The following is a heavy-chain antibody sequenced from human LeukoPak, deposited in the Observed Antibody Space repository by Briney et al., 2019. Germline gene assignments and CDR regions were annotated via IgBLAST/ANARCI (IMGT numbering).Heavy chain of an antibody. D-gene: IGHD1-26*01. CDR1: GGSISSGGYS. J-gene: IGHJ4*02. Sequence: SETLSLTCAVSGGSISSGGYSWSWIRQPPGKGLEWIGYIFYTGNTNYNPSLKSRVTLSVDTSKNQFSLKLGSVTAADTAVYYCARQPYMLGAYYFDYWGQGTLVTVSS. CDR3: ARQPYMLGAYYFDY. CDR2: IFYTGNT. V-gene: IGHV4-61*08.